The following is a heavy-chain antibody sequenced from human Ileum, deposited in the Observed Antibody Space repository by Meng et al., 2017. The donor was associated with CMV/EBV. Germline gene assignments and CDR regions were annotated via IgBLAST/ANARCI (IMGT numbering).Heavy chain of an antibody. J-gene: IGHJ4*02. CDR3: AKELFSPGGNSCFDH. V-gene: IGHV1-18*01. D-gene: IGHD3-16*01. CDR1: GYTFNKHG. Sequence: ASVKVSCKASGYTFNKHGINWVRQAPGQGLEWMGWINLWNGKIESAQKFQGRITLTTDASTSTVYMELRSLTSDDTAVYYCAKELFSPGGNSCFDHWGQGTLVTVSS. CDR2: INLWNGKI.